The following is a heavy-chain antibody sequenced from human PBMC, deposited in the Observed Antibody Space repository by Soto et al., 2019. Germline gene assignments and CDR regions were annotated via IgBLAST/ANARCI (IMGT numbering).Heavy chain of an antibody. J-gene: IGHJ4*02. CDR2: ISRDGGTK. CDR3: TGEVASGY. Sequence: QVQLVESGGGVVQPGRSLRLSCAVSGFTVSTDGMHWVRQAPGKGLEWVAVISRDGGTKYYADSVKGRFTISRDNSRNTLFLEMNSLRGVDMAVYYCTGEVASGYWGQGTLVTVSS. CDR1: GFTVSTDG. V-gene: IGHV3-30*03. D-gene: IGHD2-8*02.